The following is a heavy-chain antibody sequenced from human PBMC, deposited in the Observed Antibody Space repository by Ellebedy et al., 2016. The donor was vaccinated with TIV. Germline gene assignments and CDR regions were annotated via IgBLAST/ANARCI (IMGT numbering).Heavy chain of an antibody. CDR2: ISGSGGST. D-gene: IGHD3-10*01. V-gene: IGHV3-23*01. Sequence: GGSLRLXXAASGFTFSSYAMSWVRQAPGKGLEWVSAISGSGGSTYYADSVKGRFTISRDNSKNTLYLQMNSLRAEDTAVYYCAKVYGYYGSGSLGRFDYWGQGTLVTVSS. J-gene: IGHJ4*02. CDR1: GFTFSSYA. CDR3: AKVYGYYGSGSLGRFDY.